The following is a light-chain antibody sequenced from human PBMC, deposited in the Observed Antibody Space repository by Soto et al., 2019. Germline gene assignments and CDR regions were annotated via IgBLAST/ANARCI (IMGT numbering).Light chain of an antibody. J-gene: IGLJ2*01. CDR2: DNN. V-gene: IGLV1-51*01. CDR3: GTWDSSLSAVV. CDR1: SSNIGNNY. Sequence: SVLTQPPSVSAAPGQKVTISCSGSSSNIGNNYVSWYQQLPGTAPKLLIYDNNKRPSGIPDRFSGSKSGTSATLGITGLQTGDEADYYCGTWDSSLSAVVFGGGTKPTVL.